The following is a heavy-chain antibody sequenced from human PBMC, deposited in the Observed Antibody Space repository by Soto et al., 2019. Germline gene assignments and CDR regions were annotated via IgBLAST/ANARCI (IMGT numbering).Heavy chain of an antibody. CDR3: ARAPRIQLVYYYGIGV. J-gene: IGHJ6*02. V-gene: IGHV3-33*01. CDR2: IWYDGSNK. D-gene: IGHD5-18*01. CDR1: GLSFQSYG. Sequence: PGGCLKLSCAASGLSFQSYGMDWARKAPGKGLEWVAVIWYDGSNKYYADSVKGRFSSSRDNSKNTLYLQMNSLRAEATAVYYCARAPRIQLVYYYGIGVWGQGTTGTVSS.